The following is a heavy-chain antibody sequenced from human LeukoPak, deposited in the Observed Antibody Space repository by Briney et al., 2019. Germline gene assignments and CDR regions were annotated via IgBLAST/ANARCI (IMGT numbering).Heavy chain of an antibody. CDR1: GDSVSSNSAA. D-gene: IGHD3-22*01. V-gene: IGHV6-1*01. CDR3: ASYYDSSGFDY. J-gene: IGHJ4*02. Sequence: SQTLSLTFTISGDSVSSNSAAWNWIRQSPPRGLEWLGRTYYRSNWYNDYDPSVKSRITINPDTSKDQFSLQLNSVTPEDTAVYYCASYYDSSGFDYWGQGTLVTVSS. CDR2: TYYRSNWYN.